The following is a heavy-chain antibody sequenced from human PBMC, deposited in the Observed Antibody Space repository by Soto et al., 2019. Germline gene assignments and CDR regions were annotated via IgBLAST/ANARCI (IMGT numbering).Heavy chain of an antibody. J-gene: IGHJ4*02. CDR2: IDGDGNPDEITI. CDR1: GFNINGYW. CDR3: VRDSHGDY. Sequence: EVQLVESGGGLVQPGGSLRISCAASGFNINGYWMHWVRQAPGKGLAWVARIDGDGNPDEITINYADFVKGRFTISRDNAKNTLYLQMNSLRAEDTAVYYCVRDSHGDYWGQGTLVTVSS. V-gene: IGHV3-74*01.